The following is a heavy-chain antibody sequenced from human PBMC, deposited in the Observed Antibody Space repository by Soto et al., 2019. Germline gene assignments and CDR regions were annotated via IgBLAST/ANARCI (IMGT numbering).Heavy chain of an antibody. CDR2: IDPSDSYT. CDR3: ASRPKHYYGMDV. V-gene: IGHV5-10-1*01. Sequence: LKISCKGSGYSFTSYWISWVRQMPGKGLEWMGRIDPSDSYTNYSPSFQGHVTISADKSISTAYLQWSSLKASDTAMYYCASRPKHYYGMDVWGHGTTVTASS. CDR1: GYSFTSYW. J-gene: IGHJ6*02.